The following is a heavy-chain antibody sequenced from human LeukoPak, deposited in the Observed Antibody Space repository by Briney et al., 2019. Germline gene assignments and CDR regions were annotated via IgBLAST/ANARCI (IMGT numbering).Heavy chain of an antibody. CDR1: GFTFSSYG. CDR3: AKPQLGRELLAPDAFDI. V-gene: IGHV3-30*02. D-gene: IGHD1-26*01. CDR2: IRYDGSNK. Sequence: PGGSLSLSCAASGFTFSSYGMHWVRQAPRKGLEGVAFIRYDGSNKYYADSVKGRFTISRDNSKNTLYLQMNSLRAEDTAVYYCAKPQLGRELLAPDAFDIWGQGTMVTVSS. J-gene: IGHJ3*02.